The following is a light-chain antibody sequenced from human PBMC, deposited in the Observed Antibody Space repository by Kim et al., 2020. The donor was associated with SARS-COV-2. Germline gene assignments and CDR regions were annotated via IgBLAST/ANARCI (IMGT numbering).Light chain of an antibody. V-gene: IGKV1-39*01. CDR1: QSIFQQ. CDR3: QQSYITPFT. CDR2: AAS. J-gene: IGKJ3*01. Sequence: RVPLNWPDTQSIFQQLNWDPPKPGRAPKLLISAASTLQGGVPSRFSGSGSETDFTLTISSLQPEDFATYFCQQSYITPFTFGPGTKVDIK.